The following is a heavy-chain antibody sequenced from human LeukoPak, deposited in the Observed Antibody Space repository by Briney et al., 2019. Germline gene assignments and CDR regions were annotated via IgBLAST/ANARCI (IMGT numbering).Heavy chain of an antibody. Sequence: ASVKVSCKASGYTFTGYYMHWVRQAPGQGLEWMGWINPNSGGTNYAQKFQGRVTMTRDTSISTAYMELSRLRSDDTAVYYCAGFQWLDYYFDYWGQGTLVTVSS. CDR1: GYTFTGYY. D-gene: IGHD6-19*01. V-gene: IGHV1-2*02. CDR2: INPNSGGT. CDR3: AGFQWLDYYFDY. J-gene: IGHJ4*02.